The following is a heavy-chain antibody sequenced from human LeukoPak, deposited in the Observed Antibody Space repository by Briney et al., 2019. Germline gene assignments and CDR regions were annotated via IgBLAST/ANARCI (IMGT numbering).Heavy chain of an antibody. J-gene: IGHJ4*02. CDR3: ARDPDYGDPY. D-gene: IGHD4/OR15-4a*01. Sequence: NPGGSLRLSRSASGFSFTDYYMSWFRLSPDKGLEWIAYITSSGATTEYADSVKGRFTISRVNAKNSLYLQMNSLRPDDTAVYYCARDPDYGDPYWGQGTLVTVSS. V-gene: IGHV3-11*01. CDR1: GFSFTDYY. CDR2: ITSSGATT.